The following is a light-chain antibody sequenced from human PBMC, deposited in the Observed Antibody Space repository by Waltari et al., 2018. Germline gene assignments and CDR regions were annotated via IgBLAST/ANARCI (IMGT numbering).Light chain of an antibody. CDR1: QSISEY. Sequence: DIQMTQSPSSLSASVGEKVTITCRASQSISEYLNLYQQKPGKAPKLLIYGASSLQSGVPSRFCGSGSGTDFTLSITSLQPEDSATYYCQQSYTFGGGTKVEIK. CDR3: QQSYT. V-gene: IGKV1-39*01. CDR2: GAS. J-gene: IGKJ4*01.